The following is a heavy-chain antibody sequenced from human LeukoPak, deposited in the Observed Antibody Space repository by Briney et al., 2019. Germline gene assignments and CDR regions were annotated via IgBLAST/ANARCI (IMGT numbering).Heavy chain of an antibody. CDR2: INHSGST. CDR1: GGSFSGYY. CDR3: ARGYSSSWYVYFDY. Sequence: SETLSLTCAVYGGSFSGYYWSWIRQPPGKGLEWIGEINHSGSTNYNPSLKSRVTISVDTSKNQLSLKLSSVTAADTAVYYCARGYSSSWYVYFDYWGQGTLVSVSS. D-gene: IGHD6-13*01. V-gene: IGHV4-34*01. J-gene: IGHJ4*02.